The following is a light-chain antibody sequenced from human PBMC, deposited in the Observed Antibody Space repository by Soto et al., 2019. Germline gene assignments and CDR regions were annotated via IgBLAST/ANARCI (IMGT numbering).Light chain of an antibody. CDR1: QIISSSY. CDR3: QQRTNWPLTT. V-gene: IGKV3D-20*02. Sequence: EIVLTQSTGTLSLSPGVRATLSCRTSQIISSSYFAWYQQKPGQAPRLLMYGASNRATGIPARFSGSGSGTDFTLTIRSLEPEDFAIYYCQQRTNWPLTTFGKGTRM. CDR2: GAS. J-gene: IGKJ5*01.